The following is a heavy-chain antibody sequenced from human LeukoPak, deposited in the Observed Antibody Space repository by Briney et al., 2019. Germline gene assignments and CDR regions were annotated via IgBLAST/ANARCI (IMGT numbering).Heavy chain of an antibody. J-gene: IGHJ4*02. CDR2: ISSSSRTT. CDR3: LRGDVRDY. V-gene: IGHV3-21*01. Sequence: PEGSLRLSCGASGFXFSSYTINWVRQAPGKGLEWVSSISSSSRTTYYADSVEGRFTISRDNAKNSLYLQMNSLRAEDTAVYYCLRGDVRDYWGQGTLVTVSS. D-gene: IGHD2-21*01. CDR1: GFXFSSYT.